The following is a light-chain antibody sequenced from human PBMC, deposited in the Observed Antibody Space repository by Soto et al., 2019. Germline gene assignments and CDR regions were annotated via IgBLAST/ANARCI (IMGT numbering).Light chain of an antibody. CDR2: QDS. V-gene: IGLV3-1*01. J-gene: IGLJ2*01. CDR1: KSGDKY. Sequence: SYELTQPPSVSVSPGQTASITCSGDKSGDKYACWYQQKPGQSPVLVIYQDSKRPSGIPERFSGSNSGNTATLTISGTQAMDEADYYCQAWDSSTDVLFGGGTKVTVL. CDR3: QAWDSSTDVL.